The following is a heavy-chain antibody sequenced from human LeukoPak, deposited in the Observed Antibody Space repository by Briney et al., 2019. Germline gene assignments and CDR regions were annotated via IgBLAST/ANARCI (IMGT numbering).Heavy chain of an antibody. J-gene: IGHJ3*02. Sequence: GESLKISCKGSGYSFTSYWIGWVRQMPGKGLECMGIIYPGDSDTRYSPSFQGQVTISADKSISTAYLQWSSLKASDTAMYYCARRPRAYCGGDCPPDALDIWGQGTMVTVSS. CDR2: IYPGDSDT. CDR3: ARRPRAYCGGDCPPDALDI. D-gene: IGHD2-21*01. CDR1: GYSFTSYW. V-gene: IGHV5-51*01.